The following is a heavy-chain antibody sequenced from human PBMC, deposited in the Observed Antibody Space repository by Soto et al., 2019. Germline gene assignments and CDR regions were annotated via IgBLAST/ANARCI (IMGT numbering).Heavy chain of an antibody. J-gene: IGHJ6*02. Sequence: QVRLVESGGGVVQPGRSLRLSCAASGCSVSSYGMHCVRQAPGKGLEWVAVIWHDGSKKYYADSVKGRLIISRDNSKNTLYVQINSLRAEDAAVYFCARGSIVAAEYGMDVWGQGTTVTVS. CDR3: ARGSIVAAEYGMDV. CDR1: GCSVSSYG. V-gene: IGHV3-33*01. CDR2: IWHDGSKK. D-gene: IGHD6-13*01.